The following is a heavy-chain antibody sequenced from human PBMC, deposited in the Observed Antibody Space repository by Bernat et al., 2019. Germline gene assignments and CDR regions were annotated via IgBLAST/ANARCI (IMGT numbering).Heavy chain of an antibody. CDR1: GDTFTSQG. Sequence: GEEGKKEGEGEKVSCKEEGDTFTSQGRKWVRQAPGQRREGRGGRKKGNGNTKYSQTVQGRGTSTGETSARTVYMELSSLIFEDTAVYYCARGVVVEVAATGAEYFHHWGQGTLVTVSS. J-gene: IGHJ1*01. D-gene: IGHD2-15*01. V-gene: IGHV1-3*04. CDR3: ARGVVVEVAATGAEYFHH. CDR2: RKKGNGNT.